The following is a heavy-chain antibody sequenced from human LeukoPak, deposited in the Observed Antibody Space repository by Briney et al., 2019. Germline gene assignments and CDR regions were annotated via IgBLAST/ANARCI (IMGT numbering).Heavy chain of an antibody. D-gene: IGHD5-12*01. Sequence: ASVKVSCKASGYTFTGYYMHWVRQAPGRGLEWMGWINPNSGGTNYAQKFQGRVTMTRDTSISTAYMELSRLRSDDTAVYYCATWGFMDSGYDLYYYYYMDVWGKGTTVTVSS. CDR2: INPNSGGT. CDR3: ATWGFMDSGYDLYYYYYMDV. J-gene: IGHJ6*03. V-gene: IGHV1-2*02. CDR1: GYTFTGYY.